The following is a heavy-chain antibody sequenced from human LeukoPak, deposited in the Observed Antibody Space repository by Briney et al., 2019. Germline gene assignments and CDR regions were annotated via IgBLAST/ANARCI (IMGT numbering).Heavy chain of an antibody. Sequence: ASVKVSCKASGYTFTSYYMHWVRQAPGQGLEWMGWINPNSGGTNYAQKFQGRVTMTRDTSISTAYMELSRLRSDDTALYYCARVSDISVAAYFDYWGQGTLVTVSS. CDR3: ARVSDISVAAYFDY. D-gene: IGHD6-19*01. CDR1: GYTFTSYY. V-gene: IGHV1-2*02. CDR2: INPNSGGT. J-gene: IGHJ4*02.